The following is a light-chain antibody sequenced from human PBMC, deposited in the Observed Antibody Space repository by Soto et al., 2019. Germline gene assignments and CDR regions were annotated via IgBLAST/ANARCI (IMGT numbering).Light chain of an antibody. J-gene: IGKJ4*01. CDR3: QQGKSYPRP. CDR2: EES. CDR1: QAITNN. Sequence: DIHLTQAPSSLSAAVGDRVTITCLASQAITNNLAWYQQKPGNPPRLLIYEESTLHSGVPSRFSGRKVGTQFILTIDSLQPEDFATYYCQQGKSYPRPVGGGTKVEIK. V-gene: IGKV1-9*01.